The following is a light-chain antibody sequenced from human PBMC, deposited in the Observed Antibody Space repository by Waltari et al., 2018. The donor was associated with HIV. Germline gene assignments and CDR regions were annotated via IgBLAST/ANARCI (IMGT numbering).Light chain of an antibody. CDR1: ALPKQY. V-gene: IGLV3-25*03. CDR2: EDS. CDR3: QSADSSGTYV. J-gene: IGLJ1*01. Sequence: SYELTQPPSVSVSPGQTARTTCSADALPKQYPSWYQQKPGQAPVLVIYEDSERPSGIPERFSGSSSGTTVTLTISGVQAEDEADYYCQSADSSGTYVFGSGTKVTVL.